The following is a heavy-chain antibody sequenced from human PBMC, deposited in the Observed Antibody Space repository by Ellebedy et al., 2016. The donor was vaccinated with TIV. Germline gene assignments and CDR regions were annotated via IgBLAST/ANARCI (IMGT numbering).Heavy chain of an antibody. J-gene: IGHJ4*02. V-gene: IGHV3-48*02. CDR3: ARGIGYYGSGSYYGDY. Sequence: GESLRLSXAASGFTFSSYSMNWVRQAPGKGLEWVSYISSSSSTIYYADSVKGRFTISRDNAKNSLYLQMNSLRDEDTAVYYCARGIGYYGSGSYYGDYWGQGTLVTVSS. CDR1: GFTFSSYS. CDR2: ISSSSSTI. D-gene: IGHD3-10*01.